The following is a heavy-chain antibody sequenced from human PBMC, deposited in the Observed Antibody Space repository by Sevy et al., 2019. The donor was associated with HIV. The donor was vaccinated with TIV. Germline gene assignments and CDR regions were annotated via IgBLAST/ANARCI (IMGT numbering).Heavy chain of an antibody. J-gene: IGHJ4*02. CDR2: IRSETYGETT. CDR1: GFTFGDYA. Sequence: GGSLRLSCTASGFTFGDYAMSWFRQAPGRGLEWVGFIRSETYGETTEYDASVKGRFTVSRDDSKIIVYLQMNSLKTEDTAVYYCTRRASRVYGDHLNLYWGQGTLVTVSS. D-gene: IGHD2-21*02. CDR3: TRRASRVYGDHLNLY. V-gene: IGHV3-49*03.